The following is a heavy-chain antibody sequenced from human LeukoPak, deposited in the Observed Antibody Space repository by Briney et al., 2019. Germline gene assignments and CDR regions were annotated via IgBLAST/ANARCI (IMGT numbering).Heavy chain of an antibody. V-gene: IGHV3-23*01. CDR1: GFTFSSYA. D-gene: IGHD1-26*01. Sequence: GGSLRLSCAASGFTFSSYAMSWVRQAPGKGLEWASAVSGSGGSTYHADSVKGRFTISRDNSKNTLYFQMTSLRPEDTAVYFCVKVSSTVGATYFDYWGQGTLVTVSS. CDR3: VKVSSTVGATYFDY. CDR2: VSGSGGST. J-gene: IGHJ4*02.